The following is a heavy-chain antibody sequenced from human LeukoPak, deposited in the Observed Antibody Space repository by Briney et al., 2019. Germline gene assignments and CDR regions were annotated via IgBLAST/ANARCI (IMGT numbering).Heavy chain of an antibody. D-gene: IGHD3-3*01. CDR3: ARDTIHDFWSGYHDY. J-gene: IGHJ4*02. V-gene: IGHV1-2*02. CDR2: INPNSGGT. CDR1: GYTFTGYY. Sequence: ASVKVSCKASGYTFTGYYMHWVRQAPGQGLEWMGWINPNSGGTNYAQKFQGRVTMTRDTSISTAYMELSRLRSDDTAVYYCARDTIHDFWSGYHDYWGQGTLVTVSS.